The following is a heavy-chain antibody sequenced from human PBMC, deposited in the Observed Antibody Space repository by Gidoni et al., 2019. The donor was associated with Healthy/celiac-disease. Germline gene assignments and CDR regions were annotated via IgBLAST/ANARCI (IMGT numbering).Heavy chain of an antibody. CDR2: ISYDGSNK. J-gene: IGHJ6*02. CDR1: GFTFSSYG. V-gene: IGHV3-30*18. D-gene: IGHD1-26*01. CDR3: AKDRGGEWELLPNGMDV. Sequence: QVQLVESGGGVVQPGRSLRLSCAASGFTFSSYGMHWVRQAPGKGLEWVAVISYDGSNKYYADPVKGRFTISRDNSKNTLYLQMNSLRAEDTAVYYCAKDRGGEWELLPNGMDVWGQGTTVTVSS.